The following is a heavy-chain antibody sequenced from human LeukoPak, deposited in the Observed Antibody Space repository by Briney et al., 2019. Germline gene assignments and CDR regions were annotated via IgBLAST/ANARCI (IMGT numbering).Heavy chain of an antibody. CDR3: ARSYYYDSSGYYPPTYFDY. D-gene: IGHD3-22*01. CDR2: INSSGINT. CDR1: GYTFTSYY. J-gene: IGHJ4*02. V-gene: IGHV1-46*01. Sequence: ASVKVSCKASGYTFTSYYIHWVRQAPGQGLEWMGIINSSGINTNYAQKFQGRVTMTRDTSTSTVYMELSSLRSEDTAVYYCARSYYYDSSGYYPPTYFDYWGQGTLVTVSS.